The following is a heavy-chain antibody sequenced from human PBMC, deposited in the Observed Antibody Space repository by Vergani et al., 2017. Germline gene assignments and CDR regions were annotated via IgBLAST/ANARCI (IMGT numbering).Heavy chain of an antibody. J-gene: IGHJ4*02. D-gene: IGHD4-17*01. CDR3: AKDGDDYGDYGRRLDY. Sequence: EVQLLESGGGLVQPGGSLRLSCAASGFTFNNYAMNWVRQAPGKGLEWVSVITGSGGTTYYADSVKGRFTISRDNSKNTLYLQMNSLRAEDTAVYYCAKDGDDYGDYGRRLDYWGQGTLVTVSS. CDR2: ITGSGGTT. CDR1: GFTFNNYA. V-gene: IGHV3-23*01.